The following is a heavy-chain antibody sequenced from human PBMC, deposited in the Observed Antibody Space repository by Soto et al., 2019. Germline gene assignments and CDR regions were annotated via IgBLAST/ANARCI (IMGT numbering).Heavy chain of an antibody. Sequence: GGSLRLSCAASGFTFSSYSMNWVRQAPGKGLEWVSSISSSSSYIYYADSVKGRFTISRDNAKNSLYLQMNSLRAEDTAVYYCARRAYGEYVGAFDIWGQGTMVTVSS. J-gene: IGHJ3*02. CDR2: ISSSSSYI. CDR3: ARRAYGEYVGAFDI. V-gene: IGHV3-21*01. CDR1: GFTFSSYS. D-gene: IGHD4-17*01.